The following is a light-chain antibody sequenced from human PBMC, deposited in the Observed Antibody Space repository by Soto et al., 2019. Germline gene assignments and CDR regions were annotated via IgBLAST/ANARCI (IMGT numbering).Light chain of an antibody. Sequence: QSVLTQPASVSGSPGQSISISCTGTSSDIGDYNFVSWYQHHPGKPPKVIIYEVSNRPSGVSHRFAGSKSGNTASLTISGLQAEDEADYYCISYTVSRSYVFGTGTKVTVL. CDR2: EVS. CDR3: ISYTVSRSYV. J-gene: IGLJ1*01. CDR1: SSDIGDYNF. V-gene: IGLV2-14*01.